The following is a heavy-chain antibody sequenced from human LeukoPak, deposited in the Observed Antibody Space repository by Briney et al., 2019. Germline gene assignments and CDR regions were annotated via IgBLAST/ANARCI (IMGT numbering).Heavy chain of an antibody. J-gene: IGHJ2*01. V-gene: IGHV6-1*01. CDR2: TYYRSKWYN. CDR3: ARDGMAVAVGYFDL. D-gene: IGHD6-19*01. CDR1: GDSVSSNSAT. Sequence: SQTLSLTCAVSGDSVSSNSATWNWIRQSPSRGLEWLGRTYYRSKWYNDYAASVKSRITIKPDTSKNQFSLQLNSVTPEDTAVYYCARDGMAVAVGYFDLWGRGTLVTVSS.